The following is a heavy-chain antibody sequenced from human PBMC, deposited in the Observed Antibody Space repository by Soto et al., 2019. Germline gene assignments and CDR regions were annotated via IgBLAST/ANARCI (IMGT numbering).Heavy chain of an antibody. CDR1: GGTFSSYA. D-gene: IGHD2-21*02. CDR3: ATPGDAQLKVFDY. V-gene: IGHV1-69*06. J-gene: IGHJ4*02. Sequence: ASVKVSCKASGGTFSSYAISWVRQAPGQGLEWMGGIIPIFGTANYAQKFQGRVTMTEDTSTDTAYMELSSLRSEDTAVYYCATPGDAQLKVFDYWGQGTLVTVSS. CDR2: IIPIFGTA.